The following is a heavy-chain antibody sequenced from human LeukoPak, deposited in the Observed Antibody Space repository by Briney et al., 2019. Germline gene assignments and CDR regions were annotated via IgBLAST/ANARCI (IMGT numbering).Heavy chain of an antibody. Sequence: ASVKVSCKASGYTFTSYDINWVRQATGQGLEWMGWMNPNSGNTGYAQKFQGRVTMTRNTSISTAYMELSSLRAEDTAVYYCAKDALYDFWSGYSTYYFDYWGQGTLVTVSS. V-gene: IGHV1-8*01. CDR2: MNPNSGNT. D-gene: IGHD3-3*01. J-gene: IGHJ4*02. CDR3: AKDALYDFWSGYSTYYFDY. CDR1: GYTFTSYD.